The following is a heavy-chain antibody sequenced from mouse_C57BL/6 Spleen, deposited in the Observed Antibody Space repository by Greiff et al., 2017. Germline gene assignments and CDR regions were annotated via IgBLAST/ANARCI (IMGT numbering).Heavy chain of an antibody. D-gene: IGHD4-1*01. V-gene: IGHV5-4*01. CDR1: GFTFSSYA. J-gene: IGHJ2*01. Sequence: DVMLVESGGGLVKPGGSLKLSCAASGFTFSSYAMSWVRQTPEKRLEWVATISDGGSYTYYPDNVKGRFTISRDNAKNNLYLQMSHLKSEDTAMYYCARDSWGYWGQGTTLTVSS. CDR2: ISDGGSYT. CDR3: ARDSWGY.